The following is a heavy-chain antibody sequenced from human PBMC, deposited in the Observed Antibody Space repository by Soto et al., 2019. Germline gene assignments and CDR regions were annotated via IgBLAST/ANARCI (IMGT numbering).Heavy chain of an antibody. Sequence: GGSLRLSCAASGFTFSSYAMSWVRQAPGKGLEWVSAISGSGGSTYYADSVKGRFTISRDNSKNTLYLQMNSLRAEDTAVYYCATHDDFWSGYTQQNDYWGQGTLVTVSS. CDR1: GFTFSSYA. CDR2: ISGSGGST. J-gene: IGHJ4*02. V-gene: IGHV3-23*01. D-gene: IGHD3-3*01. CDR3: ATHDDFWSGYTQQNDY.